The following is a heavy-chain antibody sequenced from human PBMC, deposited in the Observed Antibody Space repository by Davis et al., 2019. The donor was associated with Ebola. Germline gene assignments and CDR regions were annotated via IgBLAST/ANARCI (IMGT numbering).Heavy chain of an antibody. CDR2: IGTAGDT. V-gene: IGHV3-13*01. D-gene: IGHD4-17*01. CDR1: GFTFSSYD. CDR3: ARVGTTRYYYYGMDV. J-gene: IGHJ6*02. Sequence: GESLKISCAASGFTFSSYDMHWVRQATGKGLEWVSAIGTAGDTYYPGSVKGRFTISRENAKNSLYLQMNSLRAEDTAVYYCARVGTTRYYYYGMDVWGQGTTVTVSS.